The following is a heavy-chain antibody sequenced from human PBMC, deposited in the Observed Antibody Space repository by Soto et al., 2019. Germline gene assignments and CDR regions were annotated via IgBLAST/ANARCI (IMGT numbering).Heavy chain of an antibody. J-gene: IGHJ6*02. CDR1: GFTFSSYG. D-gene: IGHD5-18*01. Sequence: GGSLRLSCAASGFTFSSYGMHWVRQAPGKGLEWVAVTSYDGSNKYYADSVKGRFTISRDNSKNTLYLQMNSLRAEDTAVYYCAKDLVGGYSYGNRGMDVWGQGTTVTVSS. V-gene: IGHV3-30*18. CDR3: AKDLVGGYSYGNRGMDV. CDR2: TSYDGSNK.